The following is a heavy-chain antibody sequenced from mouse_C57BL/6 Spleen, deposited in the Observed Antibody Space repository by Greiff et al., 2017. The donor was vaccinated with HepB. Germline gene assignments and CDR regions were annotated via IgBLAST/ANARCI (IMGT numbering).Heavy chain of an antibody. J-gene: IGHJ3*01. CDR3: ARCGDYDRSFAY. CDR2: IYPGSGNT. CDR1: GYTFTDYY. Sequence: VQLVESGAELVRPGASVKLSCKASGYTFTDYYINWVKQRPGQGLEWIARIYPGSGNTYYNEKFKGKATLTAEKSSSTAYMQLSSLTSEDSAVYFCARCGDYDRSFAYWGQGTLVTVSA. V-gene: IGHV1-76*01. D-gene: IGHD1-1*01.